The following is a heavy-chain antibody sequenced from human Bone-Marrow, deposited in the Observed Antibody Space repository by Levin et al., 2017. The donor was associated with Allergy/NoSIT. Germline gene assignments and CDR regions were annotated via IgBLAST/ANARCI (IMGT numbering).Heavy chain of an antibody. V-gene: IGHV4-39*01. CDR1: GGSISSVDYY. J-gene: IGHJ4*02. CDR3: ARLVYSKNIDS. D-gene: IGHD2/OR15-2a*01. Sequence: SETLSLTCTVSGGSISSVDYYWGWIRQPPGKGLECIGSTFYNGRTYYNPSLKSRVTISVDTSKNQFSLRVSSVTAADTAVYYCARLVYSKNIDSWGQGILVTVPS. CDR2: TFYNGRT.